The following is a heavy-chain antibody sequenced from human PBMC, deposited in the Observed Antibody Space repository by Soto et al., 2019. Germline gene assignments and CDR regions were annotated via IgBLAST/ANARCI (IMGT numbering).Heavy chain of an antibody. CDR2: ISGSGGST. V-gene: IGHV3-23*01. CDR3: AKVGNPGNKQWLVRTSES. D-gene: IGHD6-19*01. J-gene: IGHJ4*02. CDR1: GFTFSSYA. Sequence: LRLSCAASGFTFSSYAMSWVRQAPGKGMEWVSAISGSGGSTYYADSVKCRFTISRDNSKNTLYLQMNSLRAEDTAVYYCAKVGNPGNKQWLVRTSESWGKRTLVIASS.